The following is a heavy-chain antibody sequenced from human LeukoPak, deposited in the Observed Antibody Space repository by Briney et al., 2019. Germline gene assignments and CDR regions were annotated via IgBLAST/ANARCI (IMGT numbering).Heavy chain of an antibody. CDR3: ASLGGYYDSSGYDPHDAFDI. CDR2: ISGSGGST. D-gene: IGHD3-22*01. J-gene: IGHJ3*02. CDR1: GFTFSSYA. Sequence: GGSLRLSCAASGFTFSSYAMSWVRQAPGKGLEWVSAISGSGGSTYYADSVKGRFTISRDNSKNTLYLQMNSLRAEDTAVYYCASLGGYYDSSGYDPHDAFDIWGQGTMVTASS. V-gene: IGHV3-23*01.